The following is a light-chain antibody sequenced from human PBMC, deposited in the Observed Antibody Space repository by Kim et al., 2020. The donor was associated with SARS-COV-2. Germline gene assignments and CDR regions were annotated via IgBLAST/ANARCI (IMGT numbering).Light chain of an antibody. CDR3: QQSYGSPLT. CDR1: QTINSY. CDR2: AAS. V-gene: IGKV1-39*01. Sequence: ASVGDRVTITCRAGQTINSYLNWYQQKPGKGPKLLSYAASNLQSGVPSRCSGSGSGRDFTLTSSSLQPEDFGTYYCQQSYGSPLTFGGGTKVDIK. J-gene: IGKJ4*01.